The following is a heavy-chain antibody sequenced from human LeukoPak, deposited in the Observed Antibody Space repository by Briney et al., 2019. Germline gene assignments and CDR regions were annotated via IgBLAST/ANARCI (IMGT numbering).Heavy chain of an antibody. V-gene: IGHV4-61*01. CDR1: GYSISSGYY. Sequence: SETLSLTCTVSGYSISSGYYWGWIRQPPGKGLEWIGYIYYSGSTNYNPSLKSRVTISVDTSKNQFSLKLNSVTAADTAVYYCANRGWFGELSLWGQGTLVTVSS. CDR3: ANRGWFGELSL. J-gene: IGHJ4*02. D-gene: IGHD3-10*01. CDR2: IYYSGST.